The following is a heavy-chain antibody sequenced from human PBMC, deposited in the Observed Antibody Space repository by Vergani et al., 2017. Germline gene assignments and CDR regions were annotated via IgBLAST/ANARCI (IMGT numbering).Heavy chain of an antibody. CDR2: IYYSGST. D-gene: IGHD3-3*01. CDR1: GGSISSYY. J-gene: IGHJ4*02. CDR3: ARARSYDFWSGYYYFDY. V-gene: IGHV4-59*01. Sequence: QVQLQESGPGLVKPSETLSLTCTVSGGSISSYYWSWIRQPPGKGLEWIGYIYYSGSTNYNPSLKSRVTISVDTSKNQFSLKLSSVTAADTAVYYCARARSYDFWSGYYYFDYWGQGTLVTVSS.